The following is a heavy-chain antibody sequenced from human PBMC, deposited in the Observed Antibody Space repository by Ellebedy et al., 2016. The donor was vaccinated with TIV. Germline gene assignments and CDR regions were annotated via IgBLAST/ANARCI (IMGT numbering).Heavy chain of an antibody. D-gene: IGHD3-22*01. CDR2: IFPDDSDT. J-gene: IGHJ3*02. V-gene: IGHV5-51*01. Sequence: GESLKISXKTSGYNLARYYIAWVRQMPGKGLEWMGIIFPDDSDTTYSPSFQGQVTISVDQSIKTAYLQWSSLKASDTAMYYCARRGYDGSGYSDAFDIWGQGTMVTVSS. CDR3: ARRGYDGSGYSDAFDI. CDR1: GYNLARYY.